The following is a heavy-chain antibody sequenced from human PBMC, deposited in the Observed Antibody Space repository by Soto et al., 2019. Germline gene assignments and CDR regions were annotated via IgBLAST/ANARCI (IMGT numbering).Heavy chain of an antibody. CDR1: GFTFSSYS. Sequence: EVQLVESGGGLVKPGGSLRLSCAASGFTFSSYSMNWVRQAPGKGLEWVSSISSSSSYIYYADSVKGRFTISRDNAKNTLYLQMNSLGAEGTAVYYCARSPGGCSSTSCSYCYYYGMEVWGQGTTVTVSS. CDR2: ISSSSSYI. D-gene: IGHD2-2*01. V-gene: IGHV3-21*01. CDR3: ARSPGGCSSTSCSYCYYYGMEV. J-gene: IGHJ6*02.